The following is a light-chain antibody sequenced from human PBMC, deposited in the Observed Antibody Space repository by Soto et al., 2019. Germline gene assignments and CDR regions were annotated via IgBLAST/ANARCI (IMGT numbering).Light chain of an antibody. Sequence: NFMLTQPHSVSESPGKTVTISCTRSSGSIASNYVQWYQQRPGSSRTTVIYDDNQRPSGVPDRFSGSIDSSSNSASLTISGLKTEDEADYYCQSYDSSNPVVFGGGTKLTVL. CDR1: SGSIASNY. V-gene: IGLV6-57*01. J-gene: IGLJ2*01. CDR3: QSYDSSNPVV. CDR2: DDN.